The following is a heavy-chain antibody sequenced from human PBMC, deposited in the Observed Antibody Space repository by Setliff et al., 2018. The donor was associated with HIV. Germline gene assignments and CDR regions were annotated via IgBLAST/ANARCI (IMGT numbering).Heavy chain of an antibody. V-gene: IGHV4-4*09. CDR1: GVSISDHY. Sequence: SETLSLTCFVSGVSISDHYWGWIRQPPGKGLEWIGYIYSSGTTQYNPSVESRVTMSLDTSKNQFSLKLTSMTAADTAVYFCVRHGYYYDFIDIWGQGTVVTVSS. CDR2: IYSSGTT. D-gene: IGHD3-22*01. J-gene: IGHJ3*02. CDR3: VRHGYYYDFIDI.